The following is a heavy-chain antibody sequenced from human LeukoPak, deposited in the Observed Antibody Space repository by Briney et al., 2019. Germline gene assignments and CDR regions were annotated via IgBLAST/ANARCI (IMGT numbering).Heavy chain of an antibody. V-gene: IGHV3-48*02. Sequence: PGGSLRLSCAASGFSFSSYSMNWVRQAPGKGLEWVSYISSTSTTYYADSVKGRFTISRDNAKNSPYLQMNSLRDEDTALYYCARDKYGGLWGQGTMVTVSS. D-gene: IGHD3-16*01. J-gene: IGHJ3*01. CDR3: ARDKYGGL. CDR1: GFSFSSYS. CDR2: ISSTSTT.